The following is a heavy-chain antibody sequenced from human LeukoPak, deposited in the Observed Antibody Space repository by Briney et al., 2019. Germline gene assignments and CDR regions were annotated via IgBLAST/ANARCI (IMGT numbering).Heavy chain of an antibody. CDR1: GFTFSSYE. J-gene: IGHJ5*02. Sequence: PGGSLRLSCAASGFTFSSYEVNWVRQASGKGLEWVGLIDRPAKSYATAYGASVGGRFTISRDDSKNTAYLQMDSLKTEDTALYYCTRDRGTYNWLDPWGQGTLVTVSS. CDR2: IDRPAKSYAT. V-gene: IGHV3-73*01. D-gene: IGHD1-26*01. CDR3: TRDRGTYNWLDP.